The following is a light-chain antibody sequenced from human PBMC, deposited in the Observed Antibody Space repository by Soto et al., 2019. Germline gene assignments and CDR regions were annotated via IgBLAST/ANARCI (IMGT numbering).Light chain of an antibody. Sequence: EIVLTQFPGALSLSPGERVTLSCRASQTVSNTYLAWYQQKSGQAPKFLIYGASNRATGIPDRFSGSGSGTDFTLTISRLEPEDFAAYYCQQYGALPPTFGGGNKVEIK. CDR3: QQYGALPPT. CDR2: GAS. V-gene: IGKV3-20*01. CDR1: QTVSNTY. J-gene: IGKJ4*01.